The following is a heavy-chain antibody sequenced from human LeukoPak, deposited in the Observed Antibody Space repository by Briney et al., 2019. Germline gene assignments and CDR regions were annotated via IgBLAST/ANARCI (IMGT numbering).Heavy chain of an antibody. CDR3: AKDLGNIVVVVAALRTFDY. CDR1: GFSFSSYA. V-gene: IGHV3-23*01. J-gene: IGHJ4*02. D-gene: IGHD2-15*01. Sequence: RGSLRLXCAVSGFSFSSYAMSWVRQAPGKGLEWVSAISGSGGSAYYADSVKGRFTISRDNSKNTLYLQMNSLRAEDTAVYYCAKDLGNIVVVVAALRTFDYWGQGTLVTVSS. CDR2: ISGSGGSA.